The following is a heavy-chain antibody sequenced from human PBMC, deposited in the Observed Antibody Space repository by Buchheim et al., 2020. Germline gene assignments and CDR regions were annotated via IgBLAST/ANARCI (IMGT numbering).Heavy chain of an antibody. CDR3: ARDGEGCSSTSCPYYYYGMDV. Sequence: QVQLQESGPGLVKPSGTLSLTCAVSGGSISSSNWWSWVRQPPGKGLAWIGEIYHSWSTNYNPSLKSRVPISVNKSKNQFSLKLSSVTAADTAVYYCARDGEGCSSTSCPYYYYGMDVWGQGTT. D-gene: IGHD2-2*01. V-gene: IGHV4-4*02. J-gene: IGHJ6*02. CDR1: GGSISSSNW. CDR2: IYHSWST.